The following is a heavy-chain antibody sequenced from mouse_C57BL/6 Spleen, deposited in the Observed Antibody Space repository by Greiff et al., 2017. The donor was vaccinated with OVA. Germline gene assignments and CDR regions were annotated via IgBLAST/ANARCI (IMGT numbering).Heavy chain of an antibody. Sequence: QVQLQQPGAELVRPGSSVKLSCKASGYTFTSYWMHWVKQRPIQGLEWIGNIDPSDSETHYNQKFKDKATLTVDKSSSTAYMQLSSLTSEDSAVYYCAREGLGLPWFAYWGQGTLVTVSA. J-gene: IGHJ3*01. CDR2: IDPSDSET. D-gene: IGHD4-1*01. CDR3: AREGLGLPWFAY. V-gene: IGHV1-52*01. CDR1: GYTFTSYW.